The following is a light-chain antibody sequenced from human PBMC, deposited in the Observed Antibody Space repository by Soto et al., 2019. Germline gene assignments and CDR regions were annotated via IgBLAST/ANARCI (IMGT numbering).Light chain of an antibody. V-gene: IGLV2-8*01. CDR3: SSHAGSINVV. Sequence: QPVLTQPPSASGSPGQSVTISCTGTSSDIGGYNSVSWYQQHPGKAPKLMIYEVNKRPSGVPDRFSGSRSGNTASLTVSGLQAEDEADYYCSSHAGSINVVFGGGTQLTVL. CDR1: SSDIGGYNS. J-gene: IGLJ2*01. CDR2: EVN.